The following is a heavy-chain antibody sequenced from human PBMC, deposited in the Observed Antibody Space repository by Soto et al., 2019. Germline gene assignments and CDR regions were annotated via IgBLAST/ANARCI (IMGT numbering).Heavy chain of an antibody. D-gene: IGHD6-13*01. Sequence: QVQLQESGPGLVKPSETLSLTCTVSGGSISSYYWSWIRQPPGKGLEWIGYIYYSGGTNYNPSLKSRVTISGDTSKNQFSLKLSSVTAADTAVYYCARAEGYSSSWYSLFYYGMDVWGQGTTVTVSS. V-gene: IGHV4-59*01. CDR2: IYYSGGT. J-gene: IGHJ6*02. CDR1: GGSISSYY. CDR3: ARAEGYSSSWYSLFYYGMDV.